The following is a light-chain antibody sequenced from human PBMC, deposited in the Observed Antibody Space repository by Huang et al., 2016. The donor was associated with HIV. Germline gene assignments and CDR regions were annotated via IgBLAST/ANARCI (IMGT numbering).Light chain of an antibody. V-gene: IGKV2-30*01. J-gene: IGKJ1*01. CDR3: MQGTHWPGT. CDR2: QVS. CDR1: QSLVSSDGDTY. Sequence: DVVMTQAPLSLPVTLGQPASMFCKSSQSLVSSDGDTYLNWFQQRPGQARRRLIYQVSNRDSGVPQRFSGSGSGTHFTLRIKTVEAEDVAIYYCMQGTHWPGTFGPGTKMDI.